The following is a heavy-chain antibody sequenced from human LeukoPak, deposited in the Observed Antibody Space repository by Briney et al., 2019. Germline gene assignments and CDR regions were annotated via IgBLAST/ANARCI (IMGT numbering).Heavy chain of an antibody. CDR3: AQGHYLGLSEFLHN. J-gene: IGHJ4*02. CDR2: IYNDGGLP. V-gene: IGHV3-33*07. CDR1: GFSFSSYG. Sequence: PGRPLRLSCAASGFSFSSYGMYWVRQAPGKGLEWVALIYNDGGLPNYLDSVRGRFIISGDNYKNTLYLHMDTLSVEDTADYYWAQGHYLGLSEFLHNWGQGSLLIVSS. D-gene: IGHD3/OR15-3a*01.